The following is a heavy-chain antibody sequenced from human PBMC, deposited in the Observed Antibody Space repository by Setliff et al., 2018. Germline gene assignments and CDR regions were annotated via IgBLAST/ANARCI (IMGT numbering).Heavy chain of an antibody. CDR2: ISYDGSNK. CDR1: GFTLSSYA. Sequence: GGSLRLSCAASGFTLSSYAMHWVRQAPGKGLEWVAVISYDGSNKYYADSVKGRFTISRDNSKNTMYLQMNRLRAEDKAVYYCAKRGPYCSGGTCNYYFDYWGQGTLVTVSS. J-gene: IGHJ4*02. CDR3: AKRGPYCSGGTCNYYFDY. D-gene: IGHD2-15*01. V-gene: IGHV3-30-3*02.